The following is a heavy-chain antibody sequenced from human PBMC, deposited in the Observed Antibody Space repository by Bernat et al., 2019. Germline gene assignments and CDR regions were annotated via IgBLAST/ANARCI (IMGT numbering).Heavy chain of an antibody. V-gene: IGHV1-3*01. CDR1: GYTFTSYA. D-gene: IGHD3-9*01. CDR2: INAGNGNT. Sequence: QVQLVQSGAEVKKPGAPVKVSCKASGYTFTSYAMHWVRQAPGQRLEWMGWINAGNGNTKYSQKFQGRVTSTRDTSASTAYMELSSLRSEDTAVYYCARDYYDILTGYPKYNWFDPWGQGTLVTVSS. CDR3: ARDYYDILTGYPKYNWFDP. J-gene: IGHJ5*02.